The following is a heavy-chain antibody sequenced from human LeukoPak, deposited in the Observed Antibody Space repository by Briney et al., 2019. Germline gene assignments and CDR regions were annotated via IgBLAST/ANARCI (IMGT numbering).Heavy chain of an antibody. D-gene: IGHD6-13*01. CDR1: GGSISITSYY. Sequence: SETLSLTCTVSGGSISITSYYWGWIRQPPGKGLEWIGEINHSGSTNYNPSLKSRVTISVDTSKNQFSLKLSSVTAADTAVYYCARRRQQLVLFDYWGQGTLVTVSS. J-gene: IGHJ4*02. V-gene: IGHV4-39*07. CDR3: ARRRQQLVLFDY. CDR2: INHSGST.